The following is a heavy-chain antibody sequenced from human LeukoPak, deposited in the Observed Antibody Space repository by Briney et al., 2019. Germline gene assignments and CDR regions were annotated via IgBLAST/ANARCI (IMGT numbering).Heavy chain of an antibody. D-gene: IGHD1-1*01. V-gene: IGHV1-2*02. J-gene: IGHJ5*02. CDR1: GYTFTGYY. CDR2: INPNSGGT. CDR3: AATLGGGWFDP. Sequence: ASVKVSFTPSGYTFTGYYLHWVRQAPGQGLEWMGWINPNSGGTNYAQKFQGRVTMTRDTSISTAYMELSRLRSDDTAVYYCAATLGGGWFDPWGQGTLVTVSS.